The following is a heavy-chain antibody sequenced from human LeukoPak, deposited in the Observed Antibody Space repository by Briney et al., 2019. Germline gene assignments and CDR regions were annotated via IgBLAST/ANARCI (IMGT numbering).Heavy chain of an antibody. J-gene: IGHJ4*02. CDR2: IHSGGNR. CDR1: GFTVSSNY. V-gene: IGHV3-53*01. CDR3: ARGSATYYYDSSVLT. Sequence: GGSLRLSCAASGFTVSSNYINWVRQAPGKGLEWVSLIHSGGNRYYADSVKGRFTISRDNSKNTVFLEMNSLRAEDTAVYYCARGSATYYYDSSVLTWGQGTLVTVST. D-gene: IGHD3-22*01.